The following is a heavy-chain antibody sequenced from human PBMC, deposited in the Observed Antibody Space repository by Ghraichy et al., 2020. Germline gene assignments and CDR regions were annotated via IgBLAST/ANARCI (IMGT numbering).Heavy chain of an antibody. J-gene: IGHJ6*02. CDR2: INHSGRT. D-gene: IGHD3-3*01. CDR1: GGSFSGYY. V-gene: IGHV4-34*01. CDR3: VRYDFPTMDV. Sequence: SETLSLTCAVYGGSFSGYYWTWIRQPPGKVLEWIGEINHSGRTNYNPSLKSRVTISKDTSKNQFSLKLTSVTAADTAVYYCVRYDFPTMDVWDQGTTVTVSS.